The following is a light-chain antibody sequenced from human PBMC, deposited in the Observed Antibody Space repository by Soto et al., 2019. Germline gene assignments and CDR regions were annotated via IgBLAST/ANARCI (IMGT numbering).Light chain of an antibody. Sequence: DIQMTQSPSSLSASVGDRVTITCRASQGISNYLAWYQQKPGKVPKLLIYAASTLQSGVPSRFSGSESGTDFTLTISSLQPEDVATYYCQKYNSAPRTCGQRTKVEIK. CDR3: QKYNSAPRT. V-gene: IGKV1-27*01. CDR2: AAS. CDR1: QGISNY. J-gene: IGKJ1*01.